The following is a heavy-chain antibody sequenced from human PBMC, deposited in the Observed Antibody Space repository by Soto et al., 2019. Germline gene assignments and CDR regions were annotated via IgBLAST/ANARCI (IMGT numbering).Heavy chain of an antibody. V-gene: IGHV3-53*01. CDR3: AKDKGGRYCSRTSCLYSFDY. D-gene: IGHD2-2*01. CDR2: IYSGGST. CDR1: GFTVSSNY. Sequence: PGGSLRLSCAASGFTVSSNYMSWVRQAPGKGLEWVSVIYSGGSTYYADSVKGRFTISRDNSKNTLYLEMNSLRAEDTAVYYCAKDKGGRYCSRTSCLYSFDYWGQGTLVTVSS. J-gene: IGHJ4*02.